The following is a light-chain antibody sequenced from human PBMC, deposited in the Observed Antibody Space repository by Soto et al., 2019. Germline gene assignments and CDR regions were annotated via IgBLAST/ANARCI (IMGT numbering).Light chain of an antibody. J-gene: IGKJ5*01. CDR2: DAY. CDR3: QKRHMWPIT. Sequence: EVVLTQSPVTLSLSRGERATLSVRASQSFRGLLAWYQQKPGQAPRLLIYDAYNRATGIPPRFSGSGSGTDFTLTISSLEPEDSAVYYCQKRHMWPITFGQGTRLEIK. CDR1: QSFRGL. V-gene: IGKV3-11*01.